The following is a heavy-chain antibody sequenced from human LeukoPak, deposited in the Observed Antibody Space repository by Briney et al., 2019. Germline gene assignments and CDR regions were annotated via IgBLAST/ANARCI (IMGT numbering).Heavy chain of an antibody. CDR1: GFTFSSYA. CDR3: AKASEAVVVVAAITPVSDY. D-gene: IGHD2-15*01. CDR2: ISGSGGST. J-gene: IGHJ4*02. V-gene: IGHV3-23*01. Sequence: GGSLRLSCAASGFTFSSYAMSWVRQAPGKGLEWVSAISGSGGSTYYADSVKGRFTISRDNSKNTLYLQMNSLRTEDTAVYYCAKASEAVVVVAAITPVSDYWGQGTLVTVSS.